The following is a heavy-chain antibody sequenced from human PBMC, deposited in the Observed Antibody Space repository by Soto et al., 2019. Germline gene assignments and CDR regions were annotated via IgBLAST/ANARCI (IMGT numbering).Heavy chain of an antibody. CDR1: GASISSRNW. CDR2: IYHSGGT. D-gene: IGHD3-10*01. Sequence: QVQLQESGPGLVKPSGTLSLTCAVSGASISSRNWWSWVRQPPGKGLEWIGEIYHSGGTNYNPSLKSRAPLSVDKSNNQLSPSLSSVTAADTAVYYCAGTSYYGSGSYQLDYWGQGTLVTVSS. CDR3: AGTSYYGSGSYQLDY. J-gene: IGHJ4*02. V-gene: IGHV4-4*02.